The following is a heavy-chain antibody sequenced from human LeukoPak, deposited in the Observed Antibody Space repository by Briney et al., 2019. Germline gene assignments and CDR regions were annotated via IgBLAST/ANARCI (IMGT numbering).Heavy chain of an antibody. Sequence: GGSLRLSCAASGFTFSHYSMHWVRQAPCKGLEWVAVMSYDGNNKYYADSVKGRFTVSRDNSKNTLYLQMNSLRVEDMAVYYCARTSGVRVQLWTELDYWGQGTLVTISS. CDR2: MSYDGNNK. CDR1: GFTFSHYS. V-gene: IGHV3-30-3*01. D-gene: IGHD3-16*01. J-gene: IGHJ4*02. CDR3: ARTSGVRVQLWTELDY.